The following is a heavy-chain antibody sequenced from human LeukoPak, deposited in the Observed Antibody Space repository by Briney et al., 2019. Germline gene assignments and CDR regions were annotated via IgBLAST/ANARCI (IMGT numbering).Heavy chain of an antibody. CDR2: IWYDGSNK. J-gene: IGHJ4*02. V-gene: IGHV3-33*01. CDR3: ARDYRAGGTDPFDY. Sequence: GSLILSCAASGFTFSSYGMHWVRQAPGKGLEWVAVIWYDGSNKYYADSVKGRFTISRDNSKNTLYLQMNSLRAEDTAVYYCARDYRAGGTDPFDYWGQGTLVTVSS. D-gene: IGHD3-16*01. CDR1: GFTFSSYG.